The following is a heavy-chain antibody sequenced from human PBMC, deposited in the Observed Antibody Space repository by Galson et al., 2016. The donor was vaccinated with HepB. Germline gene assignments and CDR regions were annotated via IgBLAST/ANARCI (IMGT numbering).Heavy chain of an antibody. Sequence: SETLSLTCSVSGGSISTTTRYWGWIRQPPGKGLEWIGSIHYSGRTYSNPSLKSRITMSIDTSNNQFSLRLSSVTAADTAIYYCARRPGDFSPDADWGQGTVVIVSS. V-gene: IGHV4-39*01. J-gene: IGHJ4*02. CDR2: IHYSGRT. CDR3: ARRPGDFSPDAD. CDR1: GGSISTTTRY.